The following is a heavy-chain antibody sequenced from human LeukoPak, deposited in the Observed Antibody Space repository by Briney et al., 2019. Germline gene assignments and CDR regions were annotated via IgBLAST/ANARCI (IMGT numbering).Heavy chain of an antibody. Sequence: GGSLRLSCAASGFTFSSYSMNWVRQAPGKGLEWVSSISSSSSYIYYAGSVKGRFTISRDNAKNSLYLQMNSLRAEDTAVYYSGGIQLGGYWGQGTLVTVSS. D-gene: IGHD5-18*01. CDR2: ISSSSSYI. V-gene: IGHV3-21*01. CDR3: GGIQLGGY. CDR1: GFTFSSYS. J-gene: IGHJ4*02.